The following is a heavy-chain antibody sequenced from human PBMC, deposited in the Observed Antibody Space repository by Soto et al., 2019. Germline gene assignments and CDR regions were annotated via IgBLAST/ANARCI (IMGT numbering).Heavy chain of an antibody. CDR1: GFTVSSNY. J-gene: IGHJ3*02. Sequence: SGGSLRLSCAASGFTVSSNYMSWVRQAPGKGLEWVSVIYSGGSTYYADSVKGRFTISRDNSKDTLYLEMNSLRVEDTAVYYCARDDDSAGNGIDIWGQGTMVTVSS. CDR3: ARDDDSAGNGIDI. D-gene: IGHD2-8*01. CDR2: IYSGGST. V-gene: IGHV3-66*01.